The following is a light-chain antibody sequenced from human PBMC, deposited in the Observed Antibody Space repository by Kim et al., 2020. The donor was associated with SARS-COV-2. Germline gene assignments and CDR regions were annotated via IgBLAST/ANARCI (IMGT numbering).Light chain of an antibody. CDR3: QAWDSSTYV. J-gene: IGLJ1*01. V-gene: IGLV3-1*01. CDR1: RLGDKY. Sequence: VSPGQTASITCSGDRLGDKYACWYQQKPGQSPVVVIYQDTKRPSGIPERFSGSNSGNTATLTISGTQAMDEADYYCQAWDSSTYVFGTGTKVNVL. CDR2: QDT.